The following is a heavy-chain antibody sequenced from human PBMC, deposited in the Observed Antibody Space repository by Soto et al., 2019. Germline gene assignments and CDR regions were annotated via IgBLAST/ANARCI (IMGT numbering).Heavy chain of an antibody. Sequence: ASVKVSCKASGYTFTSYGISWVRQAPGQGLEWMGWISAYNGNTNYAQKLQGRVTMTTDTSTSTAYMELRSLRSDDTAVYYCARDQGCSSTSCYRRVYYYGMDVWGQGTTVTVSS. V-gene: IGHV1-18*01. J-gene: IGHJ6*02. CDR3: ARDQGCSSTSCYRRVYYYGMDV. CDR2: ISAYNGNT. D-gene: IGHD2-2*01. CDR1: GYTFTSYG.